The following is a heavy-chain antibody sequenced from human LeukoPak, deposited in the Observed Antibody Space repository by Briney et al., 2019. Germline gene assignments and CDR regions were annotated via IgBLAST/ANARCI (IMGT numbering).Heavy chain of an antibody. Sequence: ASVKVSCKASGYTFTGYYLHWVRQAPGQGLEWMGWIKADSGGTNYAQRVQGRVTMTRDTSISTAYMDLNRLRSDDTAVYHCATSGYPYNAFDIWGQGTMVTVSS. CDR2: IKADSGGT. D-gene: IGHD3-22*01. J-gene: IGHJ3*02. V-gene: IGHV1-2*02. CDR3: ATSGYPYNAFDI. CDR1: GYTFTGYY.